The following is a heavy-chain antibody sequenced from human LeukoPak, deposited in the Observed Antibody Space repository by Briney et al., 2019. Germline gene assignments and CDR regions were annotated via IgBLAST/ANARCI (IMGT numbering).Heavy chain of an antibody. Sequence: GGSLRLSCEATGSTFSDFDMHWVRQAPGKGLEWVAVISSDGSNKYYADSVKGRFTISRDTSKNTLYLQMNSLRPEDTAVYYCAKNSDFDSSGLSPWGQGTMVTVSS. CDR2: ISSDGSNK. CDR1: GSTFSDFD. D-gene: IGHD3-22*01. V-gene: IGHV3-30*18. J-gene: IGHJ5*02. CDR3: AKNSDFDSSGLSP.